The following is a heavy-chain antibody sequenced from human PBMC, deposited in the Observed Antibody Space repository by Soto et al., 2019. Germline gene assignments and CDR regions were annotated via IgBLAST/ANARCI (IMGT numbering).Heavy chain of an antibody. Sequence: QVQLVQSGAEVKKPGSSVKVSCKASGGTFSSYAISWVRQAPGQGLEWMGGIIPIFGTANYAQKFQGRVTITEDESTRTAYMELSSLRSEDTAVYYCARDRKVAGPNPYYYYGMDVWGQGTTVTVSS. J-gene: IGHJ6*02. CDR1: GGTFSSYA. D-gene: IGHD6-19*01. V-gene: IGHV1-69*12. CDR3: ARDRKVAGPNPYYYYGMDV. CDR2: IIPIFGTA.